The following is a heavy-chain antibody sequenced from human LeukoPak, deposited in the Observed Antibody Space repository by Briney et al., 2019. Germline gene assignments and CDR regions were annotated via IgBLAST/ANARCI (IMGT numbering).Heavy chain of an antibody. CDR2: TYSGGST. D-gene: IGHD6-19*01. J-gene: IGHJ6*03. CDR3: ARGNGSGRLRNYYYYMDV. Sequence: PGGSLRLSCAASGFIVSSNYMSWVRQAPGKGLEWVSVTYSGGSTYYADSVKGRFTISRDNSKNTLYLQMNSLRAEDTAVYYCARGNGSGRLRNYYYYMDVWGTGTTVTVSS. V-gene: IGHV3-53*01. CDR1: GFIVSSNY.